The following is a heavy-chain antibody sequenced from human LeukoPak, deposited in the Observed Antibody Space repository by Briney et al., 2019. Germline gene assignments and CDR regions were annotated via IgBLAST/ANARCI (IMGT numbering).Heavy chain of an antibody. V-gene: IGHV4-38-2*01. CDR3: ARVTSYLAFDI. Sequence: SETLSLTCAVSGYSISSGYYWGWIRQPPGKGLEWIGSIYHSGSTYYNPSLKSRVTISVDTSKNQFSLKLSSVTAADTAVYYCARVTSYLAFDIWGQGAMVTVSS. CDR1: GYSISSGYY. J-gene: IGHJ3*02. CDR2: IYHSGST. D-gene: IGHD3-16*02.